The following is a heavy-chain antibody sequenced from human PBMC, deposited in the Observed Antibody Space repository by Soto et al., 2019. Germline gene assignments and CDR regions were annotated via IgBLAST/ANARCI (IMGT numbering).Heavy chain of an antibody. V-gene: IGHV1-18*01. D-gene: IGHD2-15*01. CDR2: ISAYRGDT. CDR1: GYSFTRYG. J-gene: IGHJ6*02. CDR3: ARVRAELGYCRGVSCLPYYNGLDV. Sequence: QVQLVQSGAEVKKPGASVKVSCKASGYSFTRYGISWVRQAPGQGLGWMGWISAYRGDTDYAQKFQGRVTMTTDTSTSTVCMELTSLRSDDTAVYYCARVRAELGYCRGVSCLPYYNGLDVWGQGTTVTVSS.